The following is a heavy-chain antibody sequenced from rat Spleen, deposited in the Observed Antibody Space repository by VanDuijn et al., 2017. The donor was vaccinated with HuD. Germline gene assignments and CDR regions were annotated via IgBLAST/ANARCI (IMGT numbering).Heavy chain of an antibody. J-gene: IGHJ2*01. V-gene: IGHV5-22*01. Sequence: EVLLVESGGGLVQPGRSMKLSCAASGFTFSDYYMAWVRQAPKKGLEWVASISYEGSNTYYRDSVKGRFTISRDNAKNTLYLQMDSLRSEDTATYYCARSYYYSGDPPFDYWGQGVMVTVSS. CDR3: ARSYYYSGDPPFDY. D-gene: IGHD1-1*01. CDR2: ISYEGSNT. CDR1: GFTFSDYY.